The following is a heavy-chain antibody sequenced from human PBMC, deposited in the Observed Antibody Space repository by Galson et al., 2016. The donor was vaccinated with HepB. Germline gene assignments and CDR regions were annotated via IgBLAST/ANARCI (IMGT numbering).Heavy chain of an antibody. Sequence: SVKVSCKASGYTFTNYGITWVRQAPGQGLEWMGWISANTGDTNYAQNLQGRVTMTTVTSTSTAYMELRSLRSDDTAVYYCARSVGDYYYNYYMDVWGKGTTVTVS. J-gene: IGHJ6*03. CDR3: ARSVGDYYYNYYMDV. V-gene: IGHV1-18*01. D-gene: IGHD3-16*01. CDR1: GYTFTNYG. CDR2: ISANTGDT.